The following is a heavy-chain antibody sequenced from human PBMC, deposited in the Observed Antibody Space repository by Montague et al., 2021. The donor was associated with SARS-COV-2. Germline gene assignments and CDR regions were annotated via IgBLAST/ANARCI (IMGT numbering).Heavy chain of an antibody. Sequence: SETLSLTCAVYGESFSGYYWSWIRQPPGKGLEWIGEINHRGSTNYNPSLKSRVTISVDTSKNQFSLKLSSVTAADTAVYYCARAVYSSSWYGGRNWFDPWGQGTLVIVSS. CDR1: GESFSGYY. D-gene: IGHD6-13*01. V-gene: IGHV4-34*01. CDR3: ARAVYSSSWYGGRNWFDP. J-gene: IGHJ5*02. CDR2: INHRGST.